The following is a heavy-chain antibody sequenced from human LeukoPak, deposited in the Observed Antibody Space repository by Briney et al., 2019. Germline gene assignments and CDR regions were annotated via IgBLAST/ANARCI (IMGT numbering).Heavy chain of an antibody. CDR3: ARSAGTWFDP. Sequence: GGSLRLSCAASGFTFSSYEMNWVRQAPGKGLEWVSYISSSGSTIYYADSVRGRFTISRDNAKNSLYLQMNSLRVEDTAVYYCARSAGTWFDPWGQGTLVTVSS. V-gene: IGHV3-48*03. CDR1: GFTFSSYE. CDR2: ISSSGSTI. D-gene: IGHD1-1*01. J-gene: IGHJ5*02.